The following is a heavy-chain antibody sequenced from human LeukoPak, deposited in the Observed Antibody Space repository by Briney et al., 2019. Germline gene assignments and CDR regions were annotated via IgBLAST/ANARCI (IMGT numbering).Heavy chain of an antibody. CDR3: ARVGQLNYYYYYMDV. CDR1: GGTFSSYA. CDR2: IIPIFGAA. J-gene: IGHJ6*03. Sequence: SVKVSCKASGGTFSSYAISWVRQAPGQGLEWMGGIIPIFGAAKYAQKFQGRVTNTADESTSTAYMELSSLRSEDTAVYYCARVGQLNYYYYYMDVWGKGTTVTVSS. V-gene: IGHV1-69*01. D-gene: IGHD6-6*01.